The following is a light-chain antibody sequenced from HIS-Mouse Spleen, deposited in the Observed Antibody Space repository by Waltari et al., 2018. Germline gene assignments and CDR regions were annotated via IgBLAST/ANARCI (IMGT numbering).Light chain of an antibody. CDR1: CSNIRSNY. CDR2: RNT. CDR3: AAWDDSLSGPRV. V-gene: IGLV1-47*01. Sequence: QSVLTQPPSASGNPGQRVTISCSGSCSNIRSNYVYWYQQLPGTAPNLHTYRNTQRPSGVPDRFSGSKSGTSASLAISGLRSEDEADYYCAAWDDSLSGPRVFGGGTKLTVL. J-gene: IGLJ2*01.